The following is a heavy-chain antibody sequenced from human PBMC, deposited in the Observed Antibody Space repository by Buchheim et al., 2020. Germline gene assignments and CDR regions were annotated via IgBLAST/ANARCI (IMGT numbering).Heavy chain of an antibody. CDR1: GFTFSSYG. J-gene: IGHJ4*02. Sequence: QVQLVESGGGVVQPGRSLRLSCAASGFTFSSYGMHWVRQAPGKGLEWVAVIWYDGSNKYYADSVKGRFTISRDNSKNTLYLQMNSLRAEDTAVYYCAKEDLSYTGSYCDYWGQGAL. CDR3: AKEDLSYTGSYCDY. V-gene: IGHV3-33*06. CDR2: IWYDGSNK. D-gene: IGHD1-26*01.